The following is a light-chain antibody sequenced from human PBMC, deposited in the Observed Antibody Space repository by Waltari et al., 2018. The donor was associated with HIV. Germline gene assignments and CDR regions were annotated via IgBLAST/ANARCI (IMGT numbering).Light chain of an antibody. V-gene: IGLV2-14*01. CDR1: SSDVGHYNY. Sequence: QSALTQPASVSGSPGPSLTISCTGTSSDVGHYNYVSWYQQHPGKAPKLMIYEVSNRPSGVSNRFSGSKSGNTASLTISGLQAEDEADYYCSSYTSSSTLEGVFGGGTKLTVL. CDR2: EVS. CDR3: SSYTSSSTLEGV. J-gene: IGLJ2*01.